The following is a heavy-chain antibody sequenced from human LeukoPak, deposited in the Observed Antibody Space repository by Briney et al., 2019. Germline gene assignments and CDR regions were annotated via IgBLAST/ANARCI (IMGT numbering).Heavy chain of an antibody. D-gene: IGHD1-26*01. Sequence: GRSLRLSCAASGFTFSSYGMHWVRQSPGKGLEWVAVIWYDGSNKYYADSVKGRFTISRDNSKTTLYLQMNSLRDEDTAVYYCEREVGANSHAAFDIWGQGTMVTVSS. J-gene: IGHJ3*02. V-gene: IGHV3-33*01. CDR1: GFTFSSYG. CDR3: EREVGANSHAAFDI. CDR2: IWYDGSNK.